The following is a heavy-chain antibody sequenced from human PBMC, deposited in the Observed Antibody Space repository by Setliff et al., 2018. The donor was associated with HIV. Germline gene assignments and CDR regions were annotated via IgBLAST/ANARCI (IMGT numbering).Heavy chain of an antibody. CDR1: GGSLSGYH. J-gene: IGHJ4*02. D-gene: IGHD4-17*01. V-gene: IGHV4-34*01. CDR2: INHSGST. CDR3: AREIYGGNSRPFDY. Sequence: SETLSLTCAVYGGSLSGYHWSWIRQSPEKGLEWIGEINHSGSTNYNPSLKSRVTMSVDTSKNQLSLKLSSVTAADTAVYYCAREIYGGNSRPFDYWGQGTLVTVSS.